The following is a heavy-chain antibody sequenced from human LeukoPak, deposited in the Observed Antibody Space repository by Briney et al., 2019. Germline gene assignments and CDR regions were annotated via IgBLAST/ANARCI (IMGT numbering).Heavy chain of an antibody. CDR3: ARISYFGSGSYYSEYYFDY. V-gene: IGHV4-39*07. D-gene: IGHD3-10*01. CDR1: GGSISSSSYY. J-gene: IGHJ4*02. Sequence: PSETLSLTCTVSGGSISSSSYYWGWIRQPPGKGLEWIGSIYYSGSTYYNSSLKSRVTISVDTSKNQFSLKLSSVTAADTAVYYCARISYFGSGSYYSEYYFDYWGQGTLVTVSS. CDR2: IYYSGST.